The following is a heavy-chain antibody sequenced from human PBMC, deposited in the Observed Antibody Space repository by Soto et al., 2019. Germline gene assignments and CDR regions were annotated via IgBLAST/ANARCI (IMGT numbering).Heavy chain of an antibody. J-gene: IGHJ6*03. CDR2: INHSGST. Sequence: SETLSLTCAVYGGSFSGYYWSWIRQPPGKGLEWIGEINHSGSTNYNPSLKSRVTISVDTSKNQFSLKLSSVTAADTAVYYCARFRGYCSSTSCYTPHDYYYYMDVWGKGTTVTVSS. D-gene: IGHD2-2*02. V-gene: IGHV4-34*01. CDR1: GGSFSGYY. CDR3: ARFRGYCSSTSCYTPHDYYYYMDV.